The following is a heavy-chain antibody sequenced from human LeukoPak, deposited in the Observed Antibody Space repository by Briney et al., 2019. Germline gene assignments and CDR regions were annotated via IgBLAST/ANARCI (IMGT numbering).Heavy chain of an antibody. D-gene: IGHD6-6*01. V-gene: IGHV4-39*01. J-gene: IGHJ4*02. CDR2: IYDSGST. CDR3: AGIAARIDY. Sequence: PSETLSLTCTVSGGSIRSSYYYWGWIRQPPGKGLEWIGSIYDSGSTYYNPSLKSRVTISVDTSKNQLSLKLSSVTAADTAVYYCAGIAARIDYWGQGTLVTVSS. CDR1: GGSIRSSYYY.